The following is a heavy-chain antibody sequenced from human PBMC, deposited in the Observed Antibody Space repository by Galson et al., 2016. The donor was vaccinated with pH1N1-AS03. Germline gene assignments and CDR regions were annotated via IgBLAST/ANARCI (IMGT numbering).Heavy chain of an antibody. CDR3: ARGDTDYWAHLDY. J-gene: IGHJ4*02. CDR1: AFTFTSHA. V-gene: IGHV3-33*01. CDR2: VFYDGTGK. D-gene: IGHD3-9*01. Sequence: SLRLSCAASAFTFTSHAMHWVRQAPGKGLEWVAVVFYDGTGKYYTDSVKGRFTISRDNSKNTLDLQMNSLRAEDTAVYYCARGDTDYWAHLDYWGQGTLVAVSS.